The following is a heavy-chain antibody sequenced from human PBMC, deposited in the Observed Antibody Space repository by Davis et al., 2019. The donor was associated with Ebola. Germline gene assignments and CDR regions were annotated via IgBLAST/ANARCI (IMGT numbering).Heavy chain of an antibody. D-gene: IGHD1-7*01. CDR2: ISWNSGSI. V-gene: IGHV3-9*01. CDR3: ATLVENYPF. Sequence: SLKISCAASGFTFSNAWMSWVRQAPGKGLEWVSGISWNSGSIGYADSVKGRFTISRDNAKNSLYLQMNSLRAEDTALYYCATLVENYPFWGQGTLVTVSS. CDR1: GFTFSNAW. J-gene: IGHJ4*02.